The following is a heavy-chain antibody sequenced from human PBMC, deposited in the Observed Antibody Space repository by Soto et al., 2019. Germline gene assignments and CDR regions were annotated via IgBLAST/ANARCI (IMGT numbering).Heavy chain of an antibody. CDR2: IYYSGST. CDR1: GGSISSGGYY. V-gene: IGHV4-31*03. Sequence: QVQLQESGPGLVKPSQTLSLTCTVSGGSISSGGYYWSWIRQHPGKGLEWIGYIYYSGSTYYNPSLKSGVTISVDTSKNQSSLKLSSVTAADTAVYYCARDVDSAIVGATIGPWFAPWGQGTLVTVSS. J-gene: IGHJ5*02. CDR3: ARDVDSAIVGATIGPWFAP. D-gene: IGHD1-26*01.